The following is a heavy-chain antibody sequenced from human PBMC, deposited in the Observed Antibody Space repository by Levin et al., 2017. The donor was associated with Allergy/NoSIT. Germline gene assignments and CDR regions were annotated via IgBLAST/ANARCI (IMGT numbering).Heavy chain of an antibody. CDR2: IKQDGSEK. CDR3: ARSLTGEGVADY. CDR1: GFTFGIYW. D-gene: IGHD2-8*02. J-gene: IGHJ4*02. Sequence: GGSLRLSCAASGFTFGIYWMSWVRQAPGKGLEWVANIKQDGSEKYYVDSVKGRFTISRDSAKNSLYMQMNSLRVEDTAVYYCARSLTGEGVADYWGQGTLVTVSS. V-gene: IGHV3-7*01.